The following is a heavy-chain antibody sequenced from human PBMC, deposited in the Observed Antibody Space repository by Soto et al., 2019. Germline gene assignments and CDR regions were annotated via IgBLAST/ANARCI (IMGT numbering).Heavy chain of an antibody. Sequence: RGSLRLSCTASGFTFSSYAMSWVRQAPGKGLEWVSIISGSAGRTYYADSVKGRFTVSRDNSKNTLYLQMNSLRAEDTAVYYCAKVTRARVLYFGLDVSCQGDTVTLSS. J-gene: IGHJ6*02. D-gene: IGHD2-2*01. CDR2: ISGSAGRT. CDR1: GFTFSSYA. V-gene: IGHV3-23*01. CDR3: AKVTRARVLYFGLDV.